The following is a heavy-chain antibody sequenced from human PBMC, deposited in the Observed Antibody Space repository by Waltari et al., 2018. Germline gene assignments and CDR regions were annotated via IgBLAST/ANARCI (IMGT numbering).Heavy chain of an antibody. J-gene: IGHJ5*02. CDR3: ARGTTTTPNWFDP. CDR1: GFTFRAYW. CDR2: IKEDGSVK. V-gene: IGHV3-7*03. Sequence: DVQLVESGGGLVQPGGSLSLSCAASGFTFRAYWRNWVGQTPGKGLGWVGNIKEDGSVKSYLDSVKGRFTISRDNAKNSLYLQMDSLTAADTAIYYCARGTTTTPNWFDPWGQGTLVTVSS. D-gene: IGHD1-26*01.